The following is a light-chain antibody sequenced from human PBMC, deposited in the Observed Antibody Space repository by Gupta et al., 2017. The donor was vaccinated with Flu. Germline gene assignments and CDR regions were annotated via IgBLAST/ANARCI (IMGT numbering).Light chain of an antibody. CDR3: QQYEDIPSLT. V-gene: IGKV4-1*01. Sequence: LGETATINCKSSQTGCYSYNNKNYLAWYQQKPGQPPKLLIYWASTRESGVPDRFSGSGSGTDFTLTINNLQTEDVAVYYCQQYEDIPSLTFGQGTRLEIK. J-gene: IGKJ5*01. CDR1: QTGCYSYNNKNY. CDR2: WAS.